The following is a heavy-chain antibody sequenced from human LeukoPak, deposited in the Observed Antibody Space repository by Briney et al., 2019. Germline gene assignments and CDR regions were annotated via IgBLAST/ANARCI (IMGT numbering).Heavy chain of an antibody. CDR1: GFTFDDYA. Sequence: PGRSLRLSCAASGFTFDDYAMHWVRQAPGKGLEWVSGISWNSGSINYADSVKGRFTISRDNAKNSLYLQMNSLRAEDTALYYCAKDISTIFGVVTTFDYWGQGTLVTVSS. D-gene: IGHD3-3*01. CDR2: ISWNSGSI. J-gene: IGHJ4*02. V-gene: IGHV3-9*01. CDR3: AKDISTIFGVVTTFDY.